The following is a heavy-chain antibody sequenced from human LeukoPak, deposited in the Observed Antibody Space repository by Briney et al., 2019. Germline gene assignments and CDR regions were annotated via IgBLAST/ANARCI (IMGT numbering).Heavy chain of an antibody. V-gene: IGHV3-30*04. J-gene: IGHJ4*02. D-gene: IGHD6-13*01. CDR3: ARDRGQLVNDY. CDR1: GFTFSSYA. CDR2: ISYDGSNK. Sequence: GRSLRLSCAASGFTFSSYAMHWVRQAPGEGLEWVAVISYDGSNKYYADSVKRRFTISRDNYQNTLYLQMNSLRAEDTAVYYCARDRGQLVNDYWGQGTLVTVSS.